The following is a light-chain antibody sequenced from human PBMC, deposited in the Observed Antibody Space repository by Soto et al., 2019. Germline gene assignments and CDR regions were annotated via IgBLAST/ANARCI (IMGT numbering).Light chain of an antibody. CDR2: DVT. V-gene: IGLV2-14*01. CDR3: GSITRSSTSV. CDR1: SSDVGGFEY. J-gene: IGLJ1*01. Sequence: SVLSQPASVSGSPGQSITISCTGTSSDVGGFEYVSWYQHQPGKAPKLIIYDVTKRPSGVSNRFSGSKSGNTASLTISGIQAEDEGDYYCGSITRSSTSVFGTGTKVT.